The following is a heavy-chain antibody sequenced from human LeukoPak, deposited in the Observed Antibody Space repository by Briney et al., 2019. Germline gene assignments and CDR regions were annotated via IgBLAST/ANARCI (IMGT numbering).Heavy chain of an antibody. D-gene: IGHD3-22*01. CDR1: GFTFTSSA. V-gene: IGHV1-58*02. J-gene: IGHJ4*02. Sequence: SVKVSCKASGFTFTSSAMQWVRQARGQRLEWIGWIVVGSGNTNYAQKFQERVTITRDMSTSTAYMELSSLRSEDTAVYYCAARITPDYYDSSGYYSDYWGQGTLVTVSS. CDR3: AARITPDYYDSSGYYSDY. CDR2: IVVGSGNT.